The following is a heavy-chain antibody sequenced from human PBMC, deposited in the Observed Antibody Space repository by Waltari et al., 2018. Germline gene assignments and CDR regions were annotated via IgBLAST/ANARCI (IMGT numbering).Heavy chain of an antibody. CDR1: GYALSELS. CDR3: ATSNSGGRRGFDY. V-gene: IGHV1-24*01. J-gene: IGHJ4*02. Sequence: QVQLEQSGAEVKKPGASMKVSCKVSGYALSELSMPWVRQAPGEDLEWMGGFNPEDGEIIYAQKFRGRVTMTEDTSTETVYMDLSSLRSEDTAVYYCATSNSGGRRGFDYWGQGTLVTVSS. CDR2: FNPEDGEI. D-gene: IGHD2-15*01.